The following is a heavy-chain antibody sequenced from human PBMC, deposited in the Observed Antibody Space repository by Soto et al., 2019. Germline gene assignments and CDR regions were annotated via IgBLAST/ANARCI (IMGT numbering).Heavy chain of an antibody. Sequence: SETLSLTCTVSGGSISSYYWSWIRQAPGEGLEWIGYIYNSGSSNYNPSLKSRVNITLDTPKNQFSLKLSSVTAADTAVYYCARTGGGYSSGYYFFVMDVWGPGATVTVYS. CDR1: GGSISSYY. J-gene: IGHJ6*02. CDR2: IYNSGSS. CDR3: ARTGGGYSSGYYFFVMDV. V-gene: IGHV4-59*01. D-gene: IGHD5-18*01.